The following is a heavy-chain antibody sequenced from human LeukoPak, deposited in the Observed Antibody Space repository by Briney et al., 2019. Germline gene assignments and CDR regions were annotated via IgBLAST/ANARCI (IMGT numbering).Heavy chain of an antibody. CDR3: ATYTSSYSDY. CDR2: IKSKSDGGTA. J-gene: IGHJ4*02. V-gene: IGHV3-15*01. CDR1: GFTFSNAW. D-gene: IGHD3-22*01. Sequence: GESLRLSCAASGFTFSNAWMSWVRQPPGKGLEWVGRIKSKSDGGTADFAAPLKGRFTMSRDDSKNALYLQMNSLKTEDTAVYYCATYTSSYSDYWGQGTLVTVSS.